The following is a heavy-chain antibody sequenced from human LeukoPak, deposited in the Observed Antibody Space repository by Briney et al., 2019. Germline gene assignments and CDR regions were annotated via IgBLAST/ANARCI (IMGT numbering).Heavy chain of an antibody. CDR1: GFIVSSNY. CDR2: IYSGGST. D-gene: IGHD3-16*01. J-gene: IGHJ4*02. CDR3: ASLGGSPFDY. Sequence: GGSLRLSCAASGFIVSSNYMSRVRQAPGKGLEWVSVIYSGGSTHYADSVKGRFTISRDNSKNTLYLQMNSLRAEDTAVYYCASLGGSPFDYWGQGTLVTVSS. V-gene: IGHV3-53*01.